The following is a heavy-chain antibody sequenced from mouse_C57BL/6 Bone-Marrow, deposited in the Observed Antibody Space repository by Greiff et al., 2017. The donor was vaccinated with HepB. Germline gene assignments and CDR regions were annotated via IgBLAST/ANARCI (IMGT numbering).Heavy chain of an antibody. CDR3: ARITTGDAMDY. CDR1: GFSLTSYG. V-gene: IGHV2-6*01. J-gene: IGHJ4*01. Sequence: QVQLKESGPGLVAPSQSLSITCTVSGFSLTSYGVDWVRQSPGKGLEWLGVIWGVGSTNYNSALKSRLSISKDNSKSQVFLKMNSLQTDDTAMYYCARITTGDAMDYWVKEPQSPSPQ. D-gene: IGHD1-1*01. CDR2: IWGVGST.